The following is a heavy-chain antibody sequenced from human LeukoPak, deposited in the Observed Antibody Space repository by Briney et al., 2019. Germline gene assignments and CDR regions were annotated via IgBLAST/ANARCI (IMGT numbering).Heavy chain of an antibody. CDR3: SRGGYGDYNNWFDP. J-gene: IGHJ5*02. Sequence: GSSLRLFCGASGXTFSSFAVHGVRQAPGKGLEWVADIWYNGSNKYYAESVKGRFTISRDNSKNTLYLQMNSLRAEDTAVYYCSRGGYGDYNNWFDPWGQGTLVIVSS. D-gene: IGHD4-17*01. CDR1: GXTFSSFA. CDR2: IWYNGSNK. V-gene: IGHV3-33*01.